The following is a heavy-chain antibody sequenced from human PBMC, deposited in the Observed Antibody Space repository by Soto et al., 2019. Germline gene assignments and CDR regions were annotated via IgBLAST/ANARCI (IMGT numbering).Heavy chain of an antibody. CDR1: GGSFSGYY. V-gene: IGHV4-34*01. CDR2: INHGWTS. D-gene: IGHD6-13*01. Sequence: PSETLSLTCAVHGGSFSGYYWDWIRQPPGKGLEWIGEINHGWTSNYNPSLKSRVTISVDTSKNQFSLKLSSVTAADTAVYYCARVGVPPKIAAAGTVWFDPWGQGTLVTVSS. J-gene: IGHJ5*02. CDR3: ARVGVPPKIAAAGTVWFDP.